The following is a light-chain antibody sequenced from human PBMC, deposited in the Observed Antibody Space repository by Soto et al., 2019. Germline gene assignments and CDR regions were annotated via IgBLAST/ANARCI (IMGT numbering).Light chain of an antibody. CDR2: AAS. CDR3: QQSGRP. CDR1: QSVSSSY. Sequence: EIVLTQSPGTLCLSPGERATLSCRASQSVSSSYLAWYQQKPGQAPRLLIYAASSRATGIPDRFSGSGSGTDFTLTISRLEPEDFAVYYCQQSGRPFGQGTKVDIK. J-gene: IGKJ1*01. V-gene: IGKV3-20*01.